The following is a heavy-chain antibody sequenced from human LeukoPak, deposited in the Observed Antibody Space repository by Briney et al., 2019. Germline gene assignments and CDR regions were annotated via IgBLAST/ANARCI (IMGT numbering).Heavy chain of an antibody. CDR2: IKSDGST. CDR3: GRDRNSYYMDF. CDR1: GFTFSTYW. J-gene: IGHJ6*03. V-gene: IGHV3-74*01. Sequence: GGSLTDSCAASGFTFSTYWINWVRQAPGKGLVWVSRIKSDGSTIYADSVKGRFTISRDNAKNTLYLQMNSLRAEDTAVYYCGRDRNSYYMDFWGKGTTVIVSS.